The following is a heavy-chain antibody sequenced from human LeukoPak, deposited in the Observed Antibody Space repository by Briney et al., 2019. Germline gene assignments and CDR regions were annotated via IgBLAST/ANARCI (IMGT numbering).Heavy chain of an antibody. CDR2: ISWNSGSI. J-gene: IGHJ4*02. V-gene: IGHV3-9*01. CDR3: AKTQTAYYYDSSGYRAIFDY. Sequence: GGSLRLSCAASGFTFDDYAMHWVRQAPGKGLEWVSGISWNSGSIGYADSVKGRFTISRDNAKNSLYLQMNSLRAEDTALYYCAKTQTAYYYDSSGYRAIFDYWGQGTLVTVSS. CDR1: GFTFDDYA. D-gene: IGHD3-22*01.